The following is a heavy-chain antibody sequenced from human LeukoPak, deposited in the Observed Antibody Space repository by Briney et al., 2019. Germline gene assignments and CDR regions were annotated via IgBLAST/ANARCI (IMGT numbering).Heavy chain of an antibody. V-gene: IGHV3-53*01. Sequence: GGSLRLSYAASGFTVSSNYMSWVRQAPGKGLEWVSVIYSGGSTYYADSVKGRFTISRDNSKNTLYLQMNSLRAEDTAVYYCARILTVAPAFDYWGQGTLVTVSS. D-gene: IGHD2-15*01. CDR2: IYSGGST. CDR3: ARILTVAPAFDY. CDR1: GFTVSSNY. J-gene: IGHJ4*02.